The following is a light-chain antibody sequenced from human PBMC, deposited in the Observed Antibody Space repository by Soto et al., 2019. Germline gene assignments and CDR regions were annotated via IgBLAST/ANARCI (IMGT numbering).Light chain of an antibody. V-gene: IGKV3-20*01. CDR1: QSVSSNN. J-gene: IGKJ3*01. CDR2: GAS. CDR3: QQYGRSPFT. Sequence: EIVLTQSPGTLSSSPGERATLSCRASQSVSSNNLAWYQKRPGQAPRVVIYGASTRATGIPERFSGSGSGTDFTLTISRLEPEDFAVYYCQQYGRSPFTFGPGTKVDIK.